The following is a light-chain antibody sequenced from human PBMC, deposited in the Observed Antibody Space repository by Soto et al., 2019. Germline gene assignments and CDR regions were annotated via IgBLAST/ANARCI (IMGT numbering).Light chain of an antibody. V-gene: IGKV4-1*01. J-gene: IGKJ2*01. CDR3: QQYYLTPNT. CDR2: WAS. Sequence: DIVMTQSPDSLSVSLGERATINCKSSQSVLYASDNQNYLAWYQQKPGQPPKLLIRWASTRESGVPDRFSGGGSGTDFTLTISSQQTEDVAVYYCQQYYLTPNTFGQGTTLEIK. CDR1: QSVLYASDNQNY.